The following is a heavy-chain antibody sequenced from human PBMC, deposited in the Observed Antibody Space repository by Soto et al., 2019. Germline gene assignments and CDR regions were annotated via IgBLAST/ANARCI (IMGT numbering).Heavy chain of an antibody. CDR2: INSSGRA. CDR3: ASFSTLGKDYGVDV. CDR1: GVSITSSDSY. D-gene: IGHD3-3*02. J-gene: IGHJ6*02. V-gene: IGHV4-30-4*01. Sequence: QVQLQESGPGLVKPSQTLSLTCSVSGVSITSSDSYWSLIRQPPGKGLEWIGYINSSGRAYYKPSLKSRVSISIDTSKNQFSLRLTSVTVADTAVYFCASFSTLGKDYGVDVWAKGPRSPSP.